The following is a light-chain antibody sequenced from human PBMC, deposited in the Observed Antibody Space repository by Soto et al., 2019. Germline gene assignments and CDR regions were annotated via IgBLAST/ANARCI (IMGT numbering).Light chain of an antibody. CDR1: QGIRTY. J-gene: IGKJ1*01. CDR3: QKYDGAPWT. Sequence: IQMTQSPSSLSASVGDRVTITCRASQGIRTYLAWYQQKPGKVPKLLIFSASTLQSGVPPRFSGSGSGTDFTITISSLQPEDVATYYCQKYDGAPWTFGQGTKVDIK. V-gene: IGKV1-27*01. CDR2: SAS.